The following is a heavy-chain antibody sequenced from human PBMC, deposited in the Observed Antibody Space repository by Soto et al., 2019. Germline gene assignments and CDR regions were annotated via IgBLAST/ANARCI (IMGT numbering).Heavy chain of an antibody. J-gene: IGHJ5*02. Sequence: GGSLRLSCAASGFTFSSYAMSWVRQAPGKGLEWVSAISGSGGSTYYADSVKGRFTISRDNSKNTLYLQMNSLRAEDTAVYYCAKAPGGTGTYNWFDPWGQGTLVTVSS. CDR3: AKAPGGTGTYNWFDP. V-gene: IGHV3-23*01. D-gene: IGHD1-7*01. CDR2: ISGSGGST. CDR1: GFTFSSYA.